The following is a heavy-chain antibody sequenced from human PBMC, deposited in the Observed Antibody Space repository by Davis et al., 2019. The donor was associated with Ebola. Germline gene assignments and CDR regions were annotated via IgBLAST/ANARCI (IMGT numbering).Heavy chain of an antibody. CDR2: INHSGST. CDR1: GGSFSGYY. CDR3: ARDVVSSSSAFVDWFDP. Sequence: MPGGSLRLSCAVYGGSFSGYYWSWIRQPPGKGLEWIGEINHSGSTNYNPSLKSRVTISVDTSKNQFSLKLSSVTAADTAVYYCARDVVSSSSAFVDWFDPWGQGTLVTVSS. D-gene: IGHD6-6*01. V-gene: IGHV4-34*01. J-gene: IGHJ5*02.